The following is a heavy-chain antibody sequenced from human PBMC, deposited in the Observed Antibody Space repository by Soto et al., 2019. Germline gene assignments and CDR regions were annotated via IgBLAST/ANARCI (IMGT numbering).Heavy chain of an antibody. J-gene: IGHJ4*02. CDR1: GYSISSGYY. D-gene: IGHD4-17*01. Sequence: PSETLSLTCAVSGYSISSGYYWGWIRQPPGKGLEWIGSIYHSGSTYYNPSLKSRVTISVDTSKNQFSLKLSSVTAADTAVYYCARLNDYGDYAGDYWGQGTLVTVS. CDR2: IYHSGST. V-gene: IGHV4-38-2*01. CDR3: ARLNDYGDYAGDY.